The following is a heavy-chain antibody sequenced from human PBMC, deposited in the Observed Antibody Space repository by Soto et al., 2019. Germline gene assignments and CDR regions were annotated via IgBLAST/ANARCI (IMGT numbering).Heavy chain of an antibody. CDR1: GRTFSSYA. D-gene: IGHD3-22*01. CDR2: IIPIFGTA. CDR3: ARDRGYYDSSGYYFQGLVY. V-gene: IGHV1-69*13. Sequence: SVKVSCKASGRTFSSYATSWLRQAPGQGLEWMGGIIPIFGTANYAQKFQGRVTITADESTSTAYMELSSLRSEDTAVYYCARDRGYYDSSGYYFQGLVYWGQGTLVTGSS. J-gene: IGHJ4*02.